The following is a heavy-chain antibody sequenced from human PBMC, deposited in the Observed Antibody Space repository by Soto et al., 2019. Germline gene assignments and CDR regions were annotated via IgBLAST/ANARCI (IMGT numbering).Heavy chain of an antibody. CDR2: ISAYNGNT. CDR3: ARDRGSYALDY. CDR1: GYTFTSYG. D-gene: IGHD1-26*01. Sequence: QVQLVQSGAEVKKPGASVKVSCKASGYTFTSYGISWVRQAPGQGLEWMGWISAYNGNTNYEQKLQGRVPMTTDTSTSPAYMEVRSLRSDDTAVYYCARDRGSYALDYWGQGTLVTVSS. V-gene: IGHV1-18*01. J-gene: IGHJ4*02.